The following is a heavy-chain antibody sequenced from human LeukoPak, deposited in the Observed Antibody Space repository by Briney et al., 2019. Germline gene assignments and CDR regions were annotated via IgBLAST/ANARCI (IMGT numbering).Heavy chain of an antibody. CDR1: GFTFSSYS. V-gene: IGHV3-21*01. CDR3: ARDGTAAGLYFDL. J-gene: IGHJ4*01. D-gene: IGHD6-13*01. Sequence: GGSLRLSCAASGFTFSSYSMNWVRQAPGKGLEWVSSIGPTGADRYYADSVRGRFTISRDNAKNSMYLQMDSLRAEDTAVYYCARDGTAAGLYFDLWGQGTLVTVSS. CDR2: IGPTGADR.